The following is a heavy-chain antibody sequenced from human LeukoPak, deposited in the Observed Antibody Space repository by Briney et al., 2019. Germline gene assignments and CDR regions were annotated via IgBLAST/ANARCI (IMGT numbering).Heavy chain of an antibody. Sequence: SGESLKIPCKGSGYSFTSYWISGVRQMPGKGLEWMGRIDPSDSYTNYSPSFQGHVTISADKSLSTAYLQWSSLKALDTAMYYCARQIAAAGYYYYGMDVWGKGTTVTVSS. CDR3: ARQIAAAGYYYYGMDV. D-gene: IGHD6-13*01. CDR1: GYSFTSYW. V-gene: IGHV5-10-1*01. J-gene: IGHJ6*04. CDR2: IDPSDSYT.